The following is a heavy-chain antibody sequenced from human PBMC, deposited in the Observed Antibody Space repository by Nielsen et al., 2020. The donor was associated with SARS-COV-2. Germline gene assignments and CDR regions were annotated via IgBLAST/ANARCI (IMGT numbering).Heavy chain of an antibody. CDR3: ARVNHSSISA. CDR2: ISGDGATI. D-gene: IGHD6-13*01. V-gene: IGHV3-11*04. J-gene: IGHJ5*02. CDR1: GFTFRDFY. Sequence: SCAASGFTFRDFYVSWIRQGPGKGLDWLAYISGDGATIYHADSVKGRFTISRDNAKSSVYLHMDSLRVEDTALYYCARVNHSSISAWGQGTLVIVSS.